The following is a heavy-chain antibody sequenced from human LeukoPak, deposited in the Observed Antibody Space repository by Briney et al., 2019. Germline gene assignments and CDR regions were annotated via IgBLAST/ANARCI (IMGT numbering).Heavy chain of an antibody. V-gene: IGHV4-4*02. CDR1: GGSVSSSNW. Sequence: PSGTPPLTCAVSGGSVSSSNWWTWVRQPPGKGLEWIGSIYDSGSTYYNPSLKSRVTISVDTSKNQFSLKLNSVTAADTAVYYCARHYGPWGQGTLVTVSS. CDR2: IYDSGST. CDR3: ARHYGP. D-gene: IGHD3-16*01. J-gene: IGHJ5*02.